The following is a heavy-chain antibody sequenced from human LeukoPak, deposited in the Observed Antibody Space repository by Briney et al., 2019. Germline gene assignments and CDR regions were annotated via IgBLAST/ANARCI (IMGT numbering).Heavy chain of an antibody. CDR2: INHSEST. CDR3: ARGRSPITMVRGVKGGNYYYMDV. CDR1: GGSFSGYY. Sequence: SETLSLTCAVYGGSFSGYYWSWIRQPPPKGLEWIGEINHSESTNYNPSLKSRFVTSVDTSKNQLSLKLSSVTAADTAVYYCARGRSPITMVRGVKGGNYYYMDVWGKGTTVTVSS. J-gene: IGHJ6*03. V-gene: IGHV4-34*01. D-gene: IGHD3-10*01.